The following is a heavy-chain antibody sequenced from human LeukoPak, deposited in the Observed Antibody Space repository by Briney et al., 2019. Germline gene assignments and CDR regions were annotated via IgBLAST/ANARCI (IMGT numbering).Heavy chain of an antibody. Sequence: GGSLRLSCAASGFTFSSYSMNWVRQAPGKGLEWVSGISGSGGSTYYADSVKGRFTISRDNSKNTLYLQMNSLRAEDTAVYYCARDHAPGDAFNIWGQGTMVTVSS. CDR3: ARDHAPGDAFNI. V-gene: IGHV3-23*01. D-gene: IGHD2-2*01. CDR1: GFTFSSYS. J-gene: IGHJ3*02. CDR2: ISGSGGST.